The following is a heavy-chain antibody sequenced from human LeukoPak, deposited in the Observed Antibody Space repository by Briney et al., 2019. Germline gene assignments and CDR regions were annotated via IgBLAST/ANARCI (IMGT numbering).Heavy chain of an antibody. CDR3: ARSAAGTYY. D-gene: IGHD1-1*01. V-gene: IGHV3-48*01. CDR2: TNKSSGAI. CDR1: GFTFSSYS. J-gene: IGHJ4*02. Sequence: GGSLRLSCAASGFTFSSYSMNWVRQAPGKGLEWLSYTNKSSGAIYYADSVKGRFTISRDNAKNSLYLQMNSLRAEDTAVYYCARSAAGTYYWGQGTLVTVSS.